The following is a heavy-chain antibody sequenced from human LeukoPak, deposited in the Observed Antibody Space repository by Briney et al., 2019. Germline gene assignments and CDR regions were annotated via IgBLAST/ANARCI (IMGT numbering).Heavy chain of an antibody. CDR1: GGSISSYY. CDR2: IYASGST. D-gene: IGHD5-24*01. CDR3: ARGPKMSAIGSFDY. Sequence: SETLSLTCIVSGGSISSYYWSWIRQPAGKGLEWIGRIYASGSTNYNPSLKSRVTMSGDTSKNQFSLKLTSVTAGDTAVYYCARGPKMSAIGSFDYWGQGALVTDSS. V-gene: IGHV4-4*07. J-gene: IGHJ4*02.